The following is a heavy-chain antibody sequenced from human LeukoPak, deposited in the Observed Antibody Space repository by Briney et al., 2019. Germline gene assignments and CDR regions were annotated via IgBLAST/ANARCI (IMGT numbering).Heavy chain of an antibody. V-gene: IGHV1-2*06. CDR1: GYTFTNHA. CDR3: ASRAASVTLGY. D-gene: IGHD2-15*01. Sequence: GASVKVSCKASGYTFTNHAMQWVRQAPGQRLEWMGRMNPSSGVTNYAQKFQGRVTMTRDTSINTAYLDLSALKSDDTAVYYCASRAASVTLGYWGQGTLVTVSS. CDR2: MNPSSGVT. J-gene: IGHJ4*02.